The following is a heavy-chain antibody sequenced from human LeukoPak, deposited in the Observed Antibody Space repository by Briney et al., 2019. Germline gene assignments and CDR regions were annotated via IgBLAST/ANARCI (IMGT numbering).Heavy chain of an antibody. CDR2: ISYDGSNK. J-gene: IGHJ4*02. CDR1: GFTFSSYA. D-gene: IGHD1-26*01. Sequence: GGSLRLSRVAPGFTFSSYAMHWVRQAPGKGLEWVAVISYDGSNKYYADSVKGRFTISRDNSKNTLYLQMNSLRAEDTAVYYCAKGEWELLSLFDYWGQGTLVTVSS. V-gene: IGHV3-30*04. CDR3: AKGEWELLSLFDY.